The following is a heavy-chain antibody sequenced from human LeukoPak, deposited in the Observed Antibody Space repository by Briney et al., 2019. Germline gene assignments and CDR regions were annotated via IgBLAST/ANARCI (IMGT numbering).Heavy chain of an antibody. J-gene: IGHJ6*02. CDR3: TRDHCSYINCYEDYYYGMDV. Sequence: ASVRVSCKASGYTFTGYYMHWVRQAPGQGLEWMGWINPDTGATDIAQKFQGRVTMTRDTSISAAYMELSRLRSDDTAVYYCTRDHCSYINCYEDYYYGMDVWGQGTSVTVSS. CDR2: INPDTGAT. CDR1: GYTFTGYY. V-gene: IGHV1-2*02. D-gene: IGHD2-2*01.